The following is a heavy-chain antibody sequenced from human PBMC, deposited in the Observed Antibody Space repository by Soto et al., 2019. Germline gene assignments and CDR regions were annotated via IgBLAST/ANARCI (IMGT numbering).Heavy chain of an antibody. CDR3: ARATYCGGGCYAGAIDV. J-gene: IGHJ3*01. CDR1: GFTISSYA. V-gene: IGHV3-23*01. CDR2: LSDSGGTT. Sequence: GGSLRLSCAASGFTISSYAMSWVRQAPGKGLEWVSALSDSGGTTYYADSVQGRFTISRDNSKNTLNLQMNSLRAEDTALYYCARATYCGGGCYAGAIDVWGQGTMVTVSS. D-gene: IGHD2-21*02.